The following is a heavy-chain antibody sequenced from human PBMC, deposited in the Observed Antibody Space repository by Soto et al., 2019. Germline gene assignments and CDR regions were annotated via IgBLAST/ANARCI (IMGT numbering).Heavy chain of an antibody. CDR3: TTDPHVDTAMAGAFDI. CDR2: IKSKTDGGTT. J-gene: IGHJ3*02. Sequence: GGSLRLCCAASGVGFSFSTSAMNWVRQAPGKGLEWVGRIKSKTDGGTTDYAAPVKGRFTISRDDSKNTLYLQMNSLKTEDTAVYYCTTDPHVDTAMAGAFDIWGQGTMVTVSS. D-gene: IGHD5-18*01. CDR1: GVGFSFSTSA. V-gene: IGHV3-15*07.